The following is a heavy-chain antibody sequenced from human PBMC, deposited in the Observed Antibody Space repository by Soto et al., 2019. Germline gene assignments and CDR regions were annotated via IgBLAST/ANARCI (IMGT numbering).Heavy chain of an antibody. Sequence: SVKVSCKASGGTFSSYAISWVRQAPGQGXEWMGGIIPIFGTANYAQKFQGRVTITADESTSTAYMELSSLRSEDTAVYYCARGKMTTVTLYYYYGMDVWGQGTTVTVSS. J-gene: IGHJ6*02. V-gene: IGHV1-69*13. D-gene: IGHD4-4*01. CDR2: IIPIFGTA. CDR1: GGTFSSYA. CDR3: ARGKMTTVTLYYYYGMDV.